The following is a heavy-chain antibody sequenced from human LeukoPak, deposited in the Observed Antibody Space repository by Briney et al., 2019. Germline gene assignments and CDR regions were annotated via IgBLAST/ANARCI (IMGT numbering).Heavy chain of an antibody. CDR3: AKESNSSDNWYFDL. Sequence: SETLSLTCIVAGGSISSYNWNWIRQPPGKGLEWIGYMYNSGSTNNNPSLKSRVTILVDKSKNQFSLKLSSVTAADTAVYYCAKESNSSDNWYFDLWGRGTLVTVSS. CDR2: MYNSGST. D-gene: IGHD2/OR15-2a*01. CDR1: GGSISSYN. J-gene: IGHJ2*01. V-gene: IGHV4-59*01.